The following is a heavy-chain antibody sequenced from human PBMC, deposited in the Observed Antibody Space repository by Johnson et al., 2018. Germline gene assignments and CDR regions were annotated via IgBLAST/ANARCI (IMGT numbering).Heavy chain of an antibody. V-gene: IGHV4-59*01. CDR3: AREGTVGGRPPL. CDR1: GGSISSYY. J-gene: IGHJ3*01. D-gene: IGHD4-23*01. CDR2: IYYSGST. Sequence: QVQLQESGPGLVKPSETXSLTCTVSGGSISSYYWSWIRQPPGKGLEWIGYIYYSGSTNYNPSLKSRVTISVDTSKNQFSLKLSSVTAADTAVYYCAREGTVGGRPPLWGQGTMVTVSS.